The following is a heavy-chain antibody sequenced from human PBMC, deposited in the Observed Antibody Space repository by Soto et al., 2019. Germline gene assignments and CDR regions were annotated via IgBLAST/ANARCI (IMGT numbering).Heavy chain of an antibody. Sequence: SETLSLTCAVYGGSFSDYSWNWNWIRQPPGKGLEWIGYIYYSGSTYYNPSLKSRVTISVDTSKNQFSLKLSSVTAADTAVYYCARVRLELRILEFDYWGQGTLVTVSS. CDR1: GGSFSDYSWN. CDR2: IYYSGST. D-gene: IGHD1-7*01. CDR3: ARVRLELRILEFDY. J-gene: IGHJ4*02. V-gene: IGHV4-30-4*08.